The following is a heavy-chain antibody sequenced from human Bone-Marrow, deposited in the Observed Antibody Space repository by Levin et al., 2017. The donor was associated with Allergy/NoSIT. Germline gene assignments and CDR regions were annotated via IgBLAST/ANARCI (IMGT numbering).Heavy chain of an antibody. J-gene: IGHJ5*02. D-gene: IGHD2-2*02. Sequence: ASVKVSCKVSGYTLTELSMHWVRQAPGKGLEWMGGFDPEDGETIYAQKFQGRVTMTEDTSTDTAYMELSSLRSEDTAVYYCATKRDIVVVPAAIVGNWFDPWGQGTLVTVSS. V-gene: IGHV1-24*01. CDR1: GYTLTELS. CDR3: ATKRDIVVVPAAIVGNWFDP. CDR2: FDPEDGET.